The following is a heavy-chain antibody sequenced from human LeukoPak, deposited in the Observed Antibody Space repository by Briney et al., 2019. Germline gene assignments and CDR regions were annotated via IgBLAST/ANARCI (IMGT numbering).Heavy chain of an antibody. CDR2: IYSGGST. D-gene: IGHD3-22*01. Sequence: GGSLRLSCAASGFTVSSNYMSWVRQAPGKGLEWVSVIYSGGSTYYANSVKGRFTISRDNSKNTLYLQMNSLRAEDTAVYYCAREYYDSSGPQWGYWGQGTLVTVSS. CDR1: GFTVSSNY. CDR3: AREYYDSSGPQWGY. V-gene: IGHV3-53*01. J-gene: IGHJ4*02.